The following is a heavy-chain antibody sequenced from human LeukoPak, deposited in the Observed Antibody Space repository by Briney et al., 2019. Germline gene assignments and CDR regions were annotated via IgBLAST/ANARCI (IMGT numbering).Heavy chain of an antibody. V-gene: IGHV3-9*03. CDR3: ARSSGWERHFDY. J-gene: IGHJ4*02. Sequence: GGSLRLSCAASGFTFSSYAMHWVRQAPGKGLEWVSGIGWDDISRGYADSVKGRFTISRDNTKNSLYLQMSSLRTEDMGFYYCARSSGWERHFDYWGQGTLVTVSS. CDR2: IGWDDISR. CDR1: GFTFSSYA. D-gene: IGHD6-19*01.